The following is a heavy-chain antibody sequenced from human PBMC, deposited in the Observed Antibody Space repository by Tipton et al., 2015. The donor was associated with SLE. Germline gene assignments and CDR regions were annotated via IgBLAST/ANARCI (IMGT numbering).Heavy chain of an antibody. CDR3: AREIREYGDSKFDY. J-gene: IGHJ4*02. CDR2: VSGNSGYI. CDR1: GFTFSSYR. V-gene: IGHV3-21*01. D-gene: IGHD2/OR15-2a*01. Sequence: SLRLSCATSGFTFSSYRMAWVRQTAAKGLEWVSTVSGNSGYIYYADSVKGRFTISRDNAKNSLSPQMNSLRADDTAVYYCAREIREYGDSKFDYWGQGTLVTVSS.